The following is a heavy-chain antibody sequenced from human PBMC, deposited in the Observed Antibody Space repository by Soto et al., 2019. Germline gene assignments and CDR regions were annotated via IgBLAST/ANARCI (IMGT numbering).Heavy chain of an antibody. Sequence: QVQLVQSGAEVKKPGASVKVSCKASGYTFTSYYMHWVRQAPGQGLEWMGIINPSGGSTSYAQKFQGRVTMTRDTSTSTVYMELSSLRSEDTAVYYCARGSSIAARPSFGWDSEHDYWGQGTLVTVSS. D-gene: IGHD6-6*01. CDR1: GYTFTSYY. CDR3: ARGSSIAARPSFGWDSEHDY. J-gene: IGHJ4*02. V-gene: IGHV1-46*01. CDR2: INPSGGST.